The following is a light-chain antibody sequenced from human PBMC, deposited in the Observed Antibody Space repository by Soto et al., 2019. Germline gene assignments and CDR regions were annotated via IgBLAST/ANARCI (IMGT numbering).Light chain of an antibody. CDR1: QSISTW. J-gene: IGKJ1*01. V-gene: IGKV1-5*01. Sequence: EIQMTQSPSTLSASVGDRVTITCRASQSISTWLAWSQQKPGKAPKVLISDASSLEGGVPSRFSGSVSGAEFGLAISRLQPDDFATYYCQQYNSEWTVGQGTKVDIK. CDR2: DAS. CDR3: QQYNSEWT.